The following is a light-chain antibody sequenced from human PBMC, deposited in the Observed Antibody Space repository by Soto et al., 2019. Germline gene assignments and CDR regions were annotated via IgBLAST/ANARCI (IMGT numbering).Light chain of an antibody. CDR3: QQYNKWPRT. V-gene: IGKV3-15*01. Sequence: DMVMTQSPATLSVSPGERATLCFGASQSVSSSLAWYQQKPGQAPRLLIYGASTTATGIPARFSGSGSGTEFTLTISSLQSEDFAVYNCQQYNKWPRTFGQGTKVDIK. J-gene: IGKJ2*01. CDR2: GAS. CDR1: QSVSSS.